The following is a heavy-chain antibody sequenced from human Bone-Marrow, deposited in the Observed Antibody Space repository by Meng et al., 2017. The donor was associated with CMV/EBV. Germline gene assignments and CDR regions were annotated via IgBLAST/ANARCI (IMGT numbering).Heavy chain of an antibody. V-gene: IGHV3-33*06. J-gene: IGHJ4*02. CDR2: VWYDGSNK. Sequence: GESLKISCAASGFTFSSYGMHCVRQAPGKGLEWVAVVWYDGSNKYYADSVKGRFTISRDNSKNTLYLQMNSLRAEDTAVYYCAKVAVCSGGSCYTAYCDYWGQGTLVTVSS. CDR1: GFTFSSYG. CDR3: AKVAVCSGGSCYTAYCDY. D-gene: IGHD2-15*01.